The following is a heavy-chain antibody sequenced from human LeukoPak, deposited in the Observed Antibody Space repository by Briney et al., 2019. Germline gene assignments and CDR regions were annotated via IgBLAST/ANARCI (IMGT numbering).Heavy chain of an antibody. CDR3: ARERYGSGTYDFDY. J-gene: IGHJ4*02. V-gene: IGHV1-69*04. CDR2: IIPMFDLA. CDR1: GGTFNSYA. Sequence: ASVKVSCKASGGTFNSYAINWVRQAPGQGLEWMGRIIPMFDLANYAQRFQGRVTTTADKSTNTAYMELSSLRSEDTAVYYCARERYGSGTYDFDYWGQGTLVTVSS. D-gene: IGHD3-10*01.